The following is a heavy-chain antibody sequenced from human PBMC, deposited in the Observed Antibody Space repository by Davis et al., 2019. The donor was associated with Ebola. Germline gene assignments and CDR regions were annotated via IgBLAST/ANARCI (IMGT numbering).Heavy chain of an antibody. CDR3: ARGINLATTVEDY. J-gene: IGHJ4*02. CDR1: GYTFTNYG. D-gene: IGHD4-23*01. CDR2: INPHNGNT. Sequence: AASVKVSCKASGYTFTNYGITWVQQAPGQGLEWMGWINPHNGNTNYAQNVQGRVIMTSDTSISTAYMELSRLRSDDTAVYYCARGINLATTVEDYWGQGTLVTVSS. V-gene: IGHV1-18*04.